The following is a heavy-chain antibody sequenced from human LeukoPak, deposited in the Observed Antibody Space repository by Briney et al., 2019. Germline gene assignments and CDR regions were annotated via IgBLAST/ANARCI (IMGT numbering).Heavy chain of an antibody. V-gene: IGHV1-18*01. CDR1: GGTFSSYA. CDR3: ARASDGYNSPGDY. CDR2: ISAYNGNT. Sequence: ASVKVSCKASGGTFSSYAISWVRQAPGQGLEWMGWISAYNGNTNYAQKLQGRVTMTTDTSTSTAYMELRSLRSDDTAVYYCARASDGYNSPGDYWGQGTLVTVSS. D-gene: IGHD5-24*01. J-gene: IGHJ4*02.